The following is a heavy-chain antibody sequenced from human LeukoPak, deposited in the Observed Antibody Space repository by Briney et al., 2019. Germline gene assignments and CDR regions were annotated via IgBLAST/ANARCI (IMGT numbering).Heavy chain of an antibody. CDR2: INHSGST. Sequence: SEILSLTCAVYGGSFSGYYWSWIRQPPGKGLEWIGEINHSGSTNYNPSLKSRVTISVDTSKNQFSLKLSSVTAADTAVYYCARVPYTPAAMREYYYYYGMDVWGQGTTVTVSS. CDR1: GGSFSGYY. J-gene: IGHJ6*02. CDR3: ARVPYTPAAMREYYYYYGMDV. V-gene: IGHV4-34*01. D-gene: IGHD2-2*01.